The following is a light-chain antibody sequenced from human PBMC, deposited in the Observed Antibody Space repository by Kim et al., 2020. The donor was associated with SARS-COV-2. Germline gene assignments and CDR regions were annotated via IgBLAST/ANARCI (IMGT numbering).Light chain of an antibody. Sequence: GAPGETASITCAGDKLGDKYACWYQQKTGRSPVLVIYQDSKRPSGIPERFSGANSGSTATLTISGTQAMDEANYYCQAWDSSTKVFGTGTKVTVL. CDR2: QDS. CDR1: KLGDKY. V-gene: IGLV3-1*01. J-gene: IGLJ1*01. CDR3: QAWDSSTKV.